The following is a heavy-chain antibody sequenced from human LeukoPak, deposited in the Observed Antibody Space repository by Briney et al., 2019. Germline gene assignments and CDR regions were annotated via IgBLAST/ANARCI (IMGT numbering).Heavy chain of an antibody. CDR1: GFTFGNYG. J-gene: IGHJ4*02. Sequence: GGSLRLSCAASGFTFGNYGMSWVRQAPGKGLEWVSGINWNGGSTGYADSVEGRLTISRDNAKNSQYLQMNSLRVEDTALYYCARAQTYGDSRLLLDFWGQGTLVTVSS. V-gene: IGHV3-20*04. CDR3: ARAQTYGDSRLLLDF. CDR2: INWNGGST. D-gene: IGHD4-17*01.